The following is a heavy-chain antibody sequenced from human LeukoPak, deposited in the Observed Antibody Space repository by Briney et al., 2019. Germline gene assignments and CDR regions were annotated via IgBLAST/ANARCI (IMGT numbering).Heavy chain of an antibody. CDR2: INSDGSST. J-gene: IGHJ4*02. D-gene: IGHD3-10*01. CDR1: GFTFSSYW. Sequence: GGSLRLSCAAPGFTFSSYWMHWFRQAPGKGLVWVSRINSDGSSTNYADSVKGRFTISRDNAKNTLYLQMNSLRAEDTAMYYCARGYYGFDYWGQGTLVTVSS. V-gene: IGHV3-74*01. CDR3: ARGYYGFDY.